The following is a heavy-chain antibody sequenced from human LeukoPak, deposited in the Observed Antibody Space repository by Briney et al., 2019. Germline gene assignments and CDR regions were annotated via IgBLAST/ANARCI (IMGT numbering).Heavy chain of an antibody. D-gene: IGHD2-2*01. CDR2: IIPIFGTA. Sequence: GASVKVSCKSSGGTFSSYAISWVRQAPGQGLEWMGGIIPIFGTANYAQKFQGRVTITADESTSTAYMELSSLRSEDTAVYYCALPDPSIYCSSTSCSWDWGQGTLVTVSS. J-gene: IGHJ4*02. CDR3: ALPDPSIYCSSTSCSWD. CDR1: GGTFSSYA. V-gene: IGHV1-69*13.